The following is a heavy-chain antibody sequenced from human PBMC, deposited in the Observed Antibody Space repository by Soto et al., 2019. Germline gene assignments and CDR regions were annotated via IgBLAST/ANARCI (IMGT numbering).Heavy chain of an antibody. J-gene: IGHJ4*02. Sequence: PVGSLRLSCAASGFAFSNAWINWVRQAPGKGLEWVGRIKSKALGGTTDFAAPVRGRFAITRDDSRNMVYMQMNSLNTEDTAVYYYSTDSYSSRIAICFDYWGQGTLVTVSS. CDR2: IKSKALGGTT. V-gene: IGHV3-15*07. CDR1: GFAFSNAW. D-gene: IGHD2-2*01. CDR3: STDSYSSRIAICFDY.